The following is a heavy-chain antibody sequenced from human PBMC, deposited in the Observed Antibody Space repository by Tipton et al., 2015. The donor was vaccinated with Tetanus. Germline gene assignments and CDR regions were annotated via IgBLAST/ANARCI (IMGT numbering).Heavy chain of an antibody. D-gene: IGHD3-10*01. CDR1: GGSISSSSYY. CDR2: IYYSGST. J-gene: IGHJ5*02. Sequence: TLSLTCTVSGGSISSSSYYWGWIRQPPGKGLEWIGSIYYSGSTYYNPSLKSRVTISVDTSKNQFSLKLSSVTAADTAVYYCARDVVDYYGSGHDWFDPWGQGTLVTVSS. CDR3: ARDVVDYYGSGHDWFDP. V-gene: IGHV4-39*07.